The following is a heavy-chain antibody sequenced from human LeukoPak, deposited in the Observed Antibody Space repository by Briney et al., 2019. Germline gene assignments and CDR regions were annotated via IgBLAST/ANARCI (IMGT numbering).Heavy chain of an antibody. CDR1: GGSISSYY. D-gene: IGHD1-26*01. Sequence: SETLSLTCTVSGGSISSYYWSWIRQPPGKGLEWIGYIYYSGSTNYNPSLKSRVTISVDTSRNRFSLKLSSVTAADTAVYYCARGGTVRNGMDVWGQGTTVTVSS. V-gene: IGHV4-59*01. J-gene: IGHJ6*02. CDR3: ARGGTVRNGMDV. CDR2: IYYSGST.